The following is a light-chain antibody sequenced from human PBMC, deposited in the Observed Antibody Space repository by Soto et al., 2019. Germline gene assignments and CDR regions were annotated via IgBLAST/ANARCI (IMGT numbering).Light chain of an antibody. J-gene: IGKJ4*01. V-gene: IGKV3-20*01. CDR3: QQYGSSPLT. Sequence: EIVLTQSPGTLSLSPGERATLSCRALQSVSSSYLAWYQQKPGQAPRLLIYGASSRATGIPDRFSGSGSGTDFTLTISRLEPEDFAVDYCQQYGSSPLTFGGGTKVEIK. CDR1: QSVSSSY. CDR2: GAS.